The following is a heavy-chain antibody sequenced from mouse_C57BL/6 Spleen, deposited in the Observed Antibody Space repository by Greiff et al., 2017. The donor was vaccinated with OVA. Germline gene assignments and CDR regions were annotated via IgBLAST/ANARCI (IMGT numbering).Heavy chain of an antibody. J-gene: IGHJ4*01. CDR2: ISSGGSYT. Sequence: EVKVVESGGDLVKPGGSLKLSCAASGFTFSSYGMSWVRQTPDKRLEWVATISSGGSYTYYPDSVIGRFTIFKDNAKITMYLQMVELKAEDTGMCDSARHEGRESWAMDYWGPGTSVTVSS. CDR3: ARHEGRESWAMDY. CDR1: GFTFSSYG. D-gene: IGHD3-3*01. V-gene: IGHV5-6*01.